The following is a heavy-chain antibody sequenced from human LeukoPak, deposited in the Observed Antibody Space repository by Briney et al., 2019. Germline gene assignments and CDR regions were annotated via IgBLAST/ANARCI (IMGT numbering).Heavy chain of an antibody. CDR2: IYYSGST. V-gene: IGHV4-59*08. D-gene: IGHD2-15*01. Sequence: PSETLSLTCTVSGGSISGYYWSWIRQPPGKGLEWIGYIYYSGSTNYNPSLKSRVTISVDTSKNQFSLKLSSVTAADTAVYYCARLAATLFDYWGQGTLVTVSS. J-gene: IGHJ4*02. CDR1: GGSISGYY. CDR3: ARLAATLFDY.